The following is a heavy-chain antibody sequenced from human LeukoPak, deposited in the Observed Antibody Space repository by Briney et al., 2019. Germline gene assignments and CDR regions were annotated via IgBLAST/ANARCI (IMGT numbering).Heavy chain of an antibody. CDR1: AFTFSSYS. Sequence: GGSLRLSCAASAFTFSSYSMSWVRLAPGKGLEWVSYISGSSSTIYYADSVEGRFTISRDNAKNSLYLQMNSLRVEDTAVYYCARHGVATWFDPWGQGTLVTVSS. CDR2: ISGSSSTI. D-gene: IGHD2-15*01. V-gene: IGHV3-48*04. J-gene: IGHJ5*02. CDR3: ARHGVATWFDP.